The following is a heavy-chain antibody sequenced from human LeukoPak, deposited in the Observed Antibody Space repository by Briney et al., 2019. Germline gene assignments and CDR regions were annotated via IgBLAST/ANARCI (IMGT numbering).Heavy chain of an antibody. D-gene: IGHD2-15*01. Sequence: PGGSLRLSCAASGFTFSSYSMNWVRQAPGKGLEWVSSISSSSSYIYYADSVKGRFTISRDNAKNSLYLQMNSLRAEDTAVYYCARVGYCSGGCCQKYSDYWGQGTLVTVSS. CDR2: ISSSSSYI. J-gene: IGHJ4*02. V-gene: IGHV3-21*01. CDR3: ARVGYCSGGCCQKYSDY. CDR1: GFTFSSYS.